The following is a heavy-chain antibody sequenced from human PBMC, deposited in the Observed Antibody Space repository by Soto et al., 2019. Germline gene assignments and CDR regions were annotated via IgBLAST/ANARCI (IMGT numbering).Heavy chain of an antibody. J-gene: IGHJ6*03. D-gene: IGHD6-6*01. CDR2: IYSGGST. CDR1: GFTVSSNY. V-gene: IGHV3-66*01. CDR3: SRIRDKYSSSLRYYYYYMDV. Sequence: PGGSLRLSCAASGFTVSSNYMSWVRQAPGKGLEWVSVIYSGGSTYYADSVKGRFTISRDNSKNTLYLQMNSLRAEDTAVYYCSRIRDKYSSSLRYYYYYMDVWGKGTTVTVSS.